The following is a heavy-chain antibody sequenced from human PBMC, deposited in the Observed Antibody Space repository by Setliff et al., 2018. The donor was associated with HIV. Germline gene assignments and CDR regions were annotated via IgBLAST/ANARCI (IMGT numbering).Heavy chain of an antibody. Sequence: PSETLSLTCTVSGDSIDRSNFFWTWIRQHPGKGLEWIGYIYYSGSATYNPSLKSQASISVDTSRNEFSLKLSSVTAADTAVYFCARGGAFCGRDSCYYLDYWGLGNPVTVSS. D-gene: IGHD2-21*02. CDR3: ARGGAFCGRDSCYYLDY. J-gene: IGHJ4*02. CDR1: GDSIDRSNFF. V-gene: IGHV4-31*01. CDR2: IYYSGSA.